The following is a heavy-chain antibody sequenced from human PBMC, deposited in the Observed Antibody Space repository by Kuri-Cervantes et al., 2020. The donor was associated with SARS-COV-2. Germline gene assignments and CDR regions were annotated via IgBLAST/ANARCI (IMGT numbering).Heavy chain of an antibody. D-gene: IGHD1-7*01. CDR3: AKEERITGTPWDY. J-gene: IGHJ4*02. Sequence: GGSMRPSCAASGFIFDDYGMSWVRQAPGKGLEWVSGIDWNGGSTGYADSVKGRFTISRDNATNSLYLQMNSLRAEDTAVYYCAKEERITGTPWDYWGQGTLVTVYS. CDR2: IDWNGGST. CDR1: GFIFDDYG. V-gene: IGHV3-20*04.